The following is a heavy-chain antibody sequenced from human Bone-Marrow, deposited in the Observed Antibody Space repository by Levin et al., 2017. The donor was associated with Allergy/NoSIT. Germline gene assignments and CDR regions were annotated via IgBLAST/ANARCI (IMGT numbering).Heavy chain of an antibody. CDR1: GFTFSNYE. Sequence: GGSLRLSCEVSGFTFSNYEMNWVRQAPGKGLEWLSFISIFGTTMYYADSVKGRFIISRDNAENSVSLQMNSLRAEDTAVYYCARLGWGLAGYGMDVWGQGTTVTVS. CDR2: ISIFGTTM. V-gene: IGHV3-48*03. J-gene: IGHJ6*02. CDR3: ARLGWGLAGYGMDV. D-gene: IGHD2-21*01.